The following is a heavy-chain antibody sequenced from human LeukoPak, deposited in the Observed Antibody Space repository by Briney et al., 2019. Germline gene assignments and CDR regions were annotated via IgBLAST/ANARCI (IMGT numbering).Heavy chain of an antibody. CDR1: GFTFSSYW. CDR3: ARGYRRDGYTLYYFGY. J-gene: IGHJ4*02. V-gene: IGHV3-74*01. CDR2: INSDGSST. Sequence: PGGSLRLSCAASGFTFSSYWMHWVRQAPGKGLVWVSRINSDGSSTSYADSVKGRFTISRDNAKNTLYLQMNSLRAEDTAVYYCARGYRRDGYTLYYFGYWGQGTLVTVSS. D-gene: IGHD5-24*01.